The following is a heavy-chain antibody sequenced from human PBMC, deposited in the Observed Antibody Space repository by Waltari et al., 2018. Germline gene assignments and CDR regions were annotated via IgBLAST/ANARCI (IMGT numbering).Heavy chain of an antibody. CDR2: INAGNGNT. D-gene: IGHD6-25*01. CDR3: ASNTYSSEGPRGY. J-gene: IGHJ4*02. V-gene: IGHV1-3*01. CDR1: GYTFTSYA. Sequence: QVQLVQSGAEVKKPGASVKVSCKASGYTFTSYAMHWVRQAPGQRLEWMGWINAGNGNTKYSQKFQGRVTITRDTSASTAYRELSSLRSEDTAVYYCASNTYSSEGPRGYWGQGTLVTVSS.